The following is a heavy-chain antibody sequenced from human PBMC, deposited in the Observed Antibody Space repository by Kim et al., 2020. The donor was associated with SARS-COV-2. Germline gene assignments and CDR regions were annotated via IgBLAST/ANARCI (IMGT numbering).Heavy chain of an antibody. CDR1: GFTFSDFA. J-gene: IGHJ3*01. CDR3: ARGGYSSSWSIGEAFDF. D-gene: IGHD6-13*01. V-gene: IGHV3-30*04. CDR2: ISDDANNK. Sequence: GGSLRLSCAASGFTFSDFAFHWVRQAPGKGLEWVAVISDDANNKYDAESVKGRFTISRDNSKNTLYLQMNSLRAEYTAVYYCARGGYSSSWSIGEAFDFWGQGTMVTVSS.